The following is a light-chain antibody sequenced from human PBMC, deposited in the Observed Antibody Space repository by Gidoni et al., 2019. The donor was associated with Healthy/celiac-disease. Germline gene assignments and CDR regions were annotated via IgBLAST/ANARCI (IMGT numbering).Light chain of an antibody. J-gene: IGKJ1*01. CDR3: QQYNSYWT. CDR1: PSISSW. CDR2: KAS. Sequence: DIQMTQSPSTLSASVGDRVTITCRASPSISSWLAWYQQKPGKAPKLLIYKASSLESGVPSRFSGSGAGTSFTLTISSLQPDDFATYYCQQYNSYWTFGQXTKVEIK. V-gene: IGKV1-5*03.